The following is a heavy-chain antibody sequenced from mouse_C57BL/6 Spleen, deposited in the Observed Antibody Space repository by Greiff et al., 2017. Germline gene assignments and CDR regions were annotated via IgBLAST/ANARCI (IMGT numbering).Heavy chain of an antibody. V-gene: IGHV1-80*01. D-gene: IGHD1-1*01. Sequence: VQREESGAELVKPGASVKISCKASGYAFSSYWMNWVKQRPGKGLEWIGQIYPGDGDTNYNGKFKGKATLTADKSSSTAYMQLSSLTSEDSAVYFCARADYGSSYSYAMDYWGQGTSVTVSS. CDR3: ARADYGSSYSYAMDY. CDR1: GYAFSSYW. J-gene: IGHJ4*01. CDR2: IYPGDGDT.